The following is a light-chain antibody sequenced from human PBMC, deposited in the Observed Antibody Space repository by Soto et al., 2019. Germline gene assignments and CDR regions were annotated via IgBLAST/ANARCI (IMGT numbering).Light chain of an antibody. Sequence: DIQLTQSPSILSASVGDRVTITCLASQAISTYLAWYQQASGKAPKLLISAASTLQRGVPSRFSGSGSGTDCTLTISSLQPEDVATYYCQQSYSTLITFGQGTRLEIK. V-gene: IGKV1-39*01. J-gene: IGKJ5*01. CDR1: QAISTY. CDR2: AAS. CDR3: QQSYSTLIT.